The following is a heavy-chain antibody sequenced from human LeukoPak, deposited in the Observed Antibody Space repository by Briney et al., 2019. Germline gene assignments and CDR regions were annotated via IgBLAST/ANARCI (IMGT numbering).Heavy chain of an antibody. CDR2: LSRSSSYI. V-gene: IGHV3-21*01. CDR1: GFTFSDYS. CDR3: ARDRDFGVGNWFDP. J-gene: IGHJ5*02. Sequence: GGSLRLSCAASGFTFSDYSMNWVRQAPGKGLEWVSSLSRSSSYIYYADSMKGRFTISRDDAKNSLSLQMNSLRAEDTAVYYCARDRDFGVGNWFDPWGQGVLVTVSA. D-gene: IGHD3-3*01.